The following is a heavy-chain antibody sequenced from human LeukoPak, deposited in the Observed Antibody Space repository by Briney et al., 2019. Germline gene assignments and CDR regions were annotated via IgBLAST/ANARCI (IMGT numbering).Heavy chain of an antibody. J-gene: IGHJ4*02. CDR1: GDTFNSYG. CDR2: IIPIVGIP. V-gene: IGHV1-69*04. D-gene: IGHD2-21*02. Sequence: ASVKVSCKASGDTFNSYGISWVRQAPGQGLEWMGRIIPIVGIPNYAQKFQGRVTITADKSTNTAYMELSSLRSEDTAVYYCATGSQHSCGRDCYSDYFDYWGQGTLVTVSS. CDR3: ATGSQHSCGRDCYSDYFDY.